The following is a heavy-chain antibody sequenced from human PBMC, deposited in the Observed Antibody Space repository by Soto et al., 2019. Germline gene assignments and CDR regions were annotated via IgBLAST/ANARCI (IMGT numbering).Heavy chain of an antibody. Sequence: GGSLRLSCAASGFTFSSYAMHWVRQAPGKGLEWVAVISYDGSNKYYADSVKGRFTISRDNSKNTLYLQMNSLRAEDTAVYYCAREPDGIAARHAGYYYGMDVWGQGTTVTVSS. D-gene: IGHD6-6*01. CDR3: AREPDGIAARHAGYYYGMDV. CDR1: GFTFSSYA. J-gene: IGHJ6*02. V-gene: IGHV3-30-3*01. CDR2: ISYDGSNK.